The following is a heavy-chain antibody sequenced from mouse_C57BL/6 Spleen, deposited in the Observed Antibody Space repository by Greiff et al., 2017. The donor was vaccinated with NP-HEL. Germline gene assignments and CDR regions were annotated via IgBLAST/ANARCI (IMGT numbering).Heavy chain of an antibody. CDR3: ARALFSYWYFDV. V-gene: IGHV5-16*01. D-gene: IGHD6-1*01. CDR1: GFTFSDYY. CDR2: INYDGSST. J-gene: IGHJ1*03. Sequence: EVKVVESEGGLVQPGSSMKLSCTASGFTFSDYYMAWVRQVPEKGLEWVANINYDGSSTYYLDSLKSRFIISRDNAKNILYLQMSSLKSEDTATYYCARALFSYWYFDVWGTGTTVTVSS.